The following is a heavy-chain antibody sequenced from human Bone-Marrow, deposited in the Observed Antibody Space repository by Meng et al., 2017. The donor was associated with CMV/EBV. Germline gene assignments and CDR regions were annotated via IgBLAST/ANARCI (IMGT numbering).Heavy chain of an antibody. Sequence: ASVKVSCKASGYTFTGYYMHWVRQAPGQGLEWMGWINPNSGGTNYAQKLQGRVTMTTDTSTSTAYMELRSLRSDDTAVYYCARGPNYDFEVDYWGQGTRVTGSS. J-gene: IGHJ4*02. CDR2: INPNSGGT. V-gene: IGHV1-2*02. D-gene: IGHD3-3*01. CDR1: GYTFTGYY. CDR3: ARGPNYDFEVDY.